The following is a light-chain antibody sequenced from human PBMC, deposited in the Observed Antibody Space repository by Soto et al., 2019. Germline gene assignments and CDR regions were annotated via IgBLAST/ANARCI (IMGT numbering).Light chain of an antibody. CDR2: GAS. CDR1: QSISSSY. V-gene: IGKV3-20*01. CDR3: QQYGISPPMYT. Sequence: EIVLTQSPGTLSLSPGERATLSYSASQSISSSYLAWYQQKPGQAPRLLIYGASSRATGIPDRFSGSGSGTDYTLTISRLEPEDFAVYYCQQYGISPPMYTFGQGTKLEI. J-gene: IGKJ2*01.